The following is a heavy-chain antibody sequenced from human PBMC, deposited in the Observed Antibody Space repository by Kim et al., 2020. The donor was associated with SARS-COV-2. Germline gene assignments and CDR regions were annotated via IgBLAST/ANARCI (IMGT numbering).Heavy chain of an antibody. CDR3: ARDVSGSYLSWFDP. J-gene: IGHJ5*02. Sequence: NPSLKDRVPKSVDTSKNQFALKLSSVTAADTGVYYCARDVSGSYLSWFDPWGQGTLVTVSS. D-gene: IGHD1-26*01. V-gene: IGHV4-59*01.